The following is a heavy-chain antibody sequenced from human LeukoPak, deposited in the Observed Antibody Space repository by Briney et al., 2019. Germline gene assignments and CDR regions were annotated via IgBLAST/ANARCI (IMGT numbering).Heavy chain of an antibody. CDR1: GGSLNGHY. Sequence: SETLSLTCAVYGGSLNGHYWSWIRQPPGKGLEWIGESGHRGGTKFNPSLKSRVTISADTSKNQFSLKLSSVTAADTAVYYCARLYNWNDIYYYYYMDVWGKGTTVTVSS. D-gene: IGHD1-20*01. J-gene: IGHJ6*03. V-gene: IGHV4-34*01. CDR2: SGHRGGT. CDR3: ARLYNWNDIYYYYYMDV.